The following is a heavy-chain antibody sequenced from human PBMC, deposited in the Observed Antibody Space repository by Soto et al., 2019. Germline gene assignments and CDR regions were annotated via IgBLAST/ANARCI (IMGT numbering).Heavy chain of an antibody. J-gene: IGHJ5*01. D-gene: IGHD4-4*01. CDR1: GGSVSSYY. CDR2: IYYSGST. CDR3: AIHSNRPCALHFFDS. Sequence: PSETLSLTCTVSGGSVSSYYWSWIRQSPGKGLEWIGYIYYSGSTKYKPSLKSRVTMSVDTSKNQFSLKVSSATAADTAVYYCAIHSNRPCALHFFDSWGLGALVTVSS. V-gene: IGHV4-59*08.